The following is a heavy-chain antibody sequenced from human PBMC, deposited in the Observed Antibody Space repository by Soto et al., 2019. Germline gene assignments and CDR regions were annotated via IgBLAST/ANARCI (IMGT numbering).Heavy chain of an antibody. V-gene: IGHV1-3*01. J-gene: IGHJ4*02. D-gene: IGHD1-26*01. CDR1: GYSITSQS. Sequence: ASVKVSCKASGYSITSQSMHWVRQAPGQRLEWMGWINAGNGNTKYSQKFQGRVTITRDTSANTAYMELSSLRSGDTAVYYCARCSGSHFPFFDYWGQGTLVPVSS. CDR2: INAGNGNT. CDR3: ARCSGSHFPFFDY.